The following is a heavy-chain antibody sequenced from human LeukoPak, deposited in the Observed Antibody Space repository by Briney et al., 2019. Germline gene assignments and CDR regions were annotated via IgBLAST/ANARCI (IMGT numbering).Heavy chain of an antibody. Sequence: ASVKVSCKASGYTFTSYGISWVRQAPGQGLEWMGWISAYNGNTNYAQKLQGRVTMTTDTSTSTAYMELRSLRSDDTAVYYCASDREWLESDAFDIWGQGTMVTVSS. V-gene: IGHV1-18*01. D-gene: IGHD6-19*01. CDR3: ASDREWLESDAFDI. CDR2: ISAYNGNT. CDR1: GYTFTSYG. J-gene: IGHJ3*02.